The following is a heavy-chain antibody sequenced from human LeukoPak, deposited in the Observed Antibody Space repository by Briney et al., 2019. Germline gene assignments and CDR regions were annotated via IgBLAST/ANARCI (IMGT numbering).Heavy chain of an antibody. D-gene: IGHD4-17*01. J-gene: IGHJ1*01. CDR1: GFTFSSYE. Sequence: GGSLRLSCAASGFTFSSYEMNWVRQAPGKGLEWVSYISSSGSTIYYADSVKGRFTISRDNAKNTLYLQMNSLRAEDTAVYYCAKDRDVYGDLQYFQHWGQGTLVTVSS. V-gene: IGHV3-48*03. CDR2: ISSSGSTI. CDR3: AKDRDVYGDLQYFQH.